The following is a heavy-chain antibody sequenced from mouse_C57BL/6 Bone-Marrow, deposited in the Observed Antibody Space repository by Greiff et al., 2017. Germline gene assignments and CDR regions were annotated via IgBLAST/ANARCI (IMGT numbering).Heavy chain of an antibody. J-gene: IGHJ4*01. CDR2: ISSGGSYT. D-gene: IGHD1-3*01. CDR3: ARRKGYYAMDY. Sequence: EVQRVESGGDLVKPGGSLKLSCAASGFTFSSYGMSWVRQTPDKRLEWVATISSGGSYTYYPDSVKGRFTISRDNAKNTLYLQMSSLKSEDTAMYYCARRKGYYAMDYWGQGTSVTVSS. V-gene: IGHV5-6*01. CDR1: GFTFSSYG.